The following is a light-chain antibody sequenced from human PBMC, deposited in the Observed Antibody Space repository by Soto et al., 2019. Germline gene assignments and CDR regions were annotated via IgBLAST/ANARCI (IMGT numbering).Light chain of an antibody. Sequence: QSVLTQPASVSGSPGQSITISCTGTSSDVGGYNSVSWYQHHPGKAPKVIIYDVTSRPSGISNRFSGSKSGNTASLTISGLQAEDDADYYCSSYTSSATLMFGGGTKLTVL. CDR1: SSDVGGYNS. V-gene: IGLV2-14*03. J-gene: IGLJ3*02. CDR2: DVT. CDR3: SSYTSSATLM.